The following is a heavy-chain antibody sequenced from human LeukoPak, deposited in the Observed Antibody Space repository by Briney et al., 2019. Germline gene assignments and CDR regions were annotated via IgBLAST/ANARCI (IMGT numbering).Heavy chain of an antibody. D-gene: IGHD4-17*01. V-gene: IGHV4-34*01. CDR2: INHSGST. CDR3: ARGSTTVPHYFDY. Sequence: SETLSLTCAVFGGSFSGNYWSHIRQPPGKGLEWIGEINHSGSTNYDPSLKSRVTISVDTSKNQFSLMLTSVTAADTAVYYCARGSTTVPHYFDYWGQGTLVTVSS. J-gene: IGHJ4*02. CDR1: GGSFSGNY.